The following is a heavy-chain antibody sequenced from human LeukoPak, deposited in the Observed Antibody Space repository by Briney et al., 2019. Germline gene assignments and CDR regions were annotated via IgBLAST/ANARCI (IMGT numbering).Heavy chain of an antibody. V-gene: IGHV3-23*01. J-gene: IGHJ4*02. Sequence: GGSLRLSCAASGFTFNNYAISWVRRAPGKGLEWVSAISGSGGSTYYADSVKGRFTISRDNSKNTLYLQMNSLRAEDTAVYYCAKDGHQLALPFDYGGQGTLVTASS. D-gene: IGHD6-13*01. CDR1: GFTFNNYA. CDR3: AKDGHQLALPFDY. CDR2: ISGSGGST.